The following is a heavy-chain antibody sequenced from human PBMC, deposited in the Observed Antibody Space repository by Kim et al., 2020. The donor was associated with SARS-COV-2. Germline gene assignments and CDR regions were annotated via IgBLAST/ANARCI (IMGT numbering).Heavy chain of an antibody. CDR3: AREVPENYDYVWGSYLSEAYFDY. V-gene: IGHV4-59*13. J-gene: IGHJ4*02. Sequence: SETLSLTCTVSGGSISSYYWSWIRQPPGKGLEWIGYIYYSGSTNYNPSLKSRVTISVDTSKNQFSLKLSSVTAADTAVYYCAREVPENYDYVWGSYLSEAYFDYWGQGTLVTVSS. D-gene: IGHD3-16*02. CDR1: GGSISSYY. CDR2: IYYSGST.